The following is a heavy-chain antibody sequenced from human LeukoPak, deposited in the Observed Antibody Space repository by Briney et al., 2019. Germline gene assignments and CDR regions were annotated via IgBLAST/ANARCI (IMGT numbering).Heavy chain of an antibody. J-gene: IGHJ3*02. Sequence: SETLSLTCTVSGGSITGYHWSWIRQPPGKGLEWIGYIYSSETTEYKPSLKSRVTISADTSKNQFCLKRTSVTAADTAIYYCARRNDFDIWGQGTMVTVSS. V-gene: IGHV4-4*08. CDR3: ARRNDFDI. CDR2: IYSSETT. CDR1: GGSITGYH.